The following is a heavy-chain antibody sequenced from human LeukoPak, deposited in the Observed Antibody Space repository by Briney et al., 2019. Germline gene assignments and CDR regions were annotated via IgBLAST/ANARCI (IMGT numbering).Heavy chain of an antibody. CDR2: IYYSGST. V-gene: IGHV4-59*01. CDR3: ARVRLTMIANYYMDV. Sequence: PSETLSLTCTVSGGSISSYYWSWIRQPPGKGLEWIGYIYYSGSTNYNPSLESRVTISVDTSKNQFSLKLSSVTAADTAVYYCARVRLTMIANYYMDVWGKGTTVTVSS. CDR1: GGSISSYY. J-gene: IGHJ6*03. D-gene: IGHD3-22*01.